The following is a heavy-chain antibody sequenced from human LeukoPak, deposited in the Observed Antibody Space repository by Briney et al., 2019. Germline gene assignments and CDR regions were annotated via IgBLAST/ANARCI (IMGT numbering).Heavy chain of an antibody. J-gene: IGHJ4*02. CDR2: IIPILGIA. CDR1: GGTFSSYA. V-gene: IGHV1-69*04. D-gene: IGHD6-13*01. CDR3: ARGHHIIAAAGRDY. Sequence: GASVKVSCKASGGTFSSYAISWVRQAPGQGLEWMGRIIPILGIANYAQKFQGRVTITADKSTSTAYMELSSLRSEDTAVYYCARGHHIIAAAGRDYWGQGTLVTVSS.